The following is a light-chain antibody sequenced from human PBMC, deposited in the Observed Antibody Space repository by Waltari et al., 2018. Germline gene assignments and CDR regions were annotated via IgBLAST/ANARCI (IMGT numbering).Light chain of an antibody. V-gene: IGLV2-14*03. Sequence: QSALTQPASVSGSPGQSITISCTGTSSDXXXYNXXSRYQPHPGKAPKLSIYDDSNRPSGVSQPFSCAKSGNTASLTIAGLQAEDEADYYCSSYTSSSTVVFGGGTKLTVL. CDR3: SSYTSSSTVV. CDR1: SSDXXXYNX. CDR2: DDS. J-gene: IGLJ2*01.